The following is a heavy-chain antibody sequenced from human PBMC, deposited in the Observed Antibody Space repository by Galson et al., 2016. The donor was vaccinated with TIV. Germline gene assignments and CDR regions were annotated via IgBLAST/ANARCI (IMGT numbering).Heavy chain of an antibody. CDR1: GYIFTDYY. Sequence: SVKVSCKASGYIFTDYYIHWVRQAPGQGLEWLGWINPKSGGAIFAQKFQGRVTLTSDTSISTAYMDLSWLTFDDTAVYYCARDDGSTSGSDYWGQGTLGTVSS. CDR2: INPKSGGA. D-gene: IGHD3-22*01. J-gene: IGHJ4*02. CDR3: ARDDGSTSGSDY. V-gene: IGHV1-2*02.